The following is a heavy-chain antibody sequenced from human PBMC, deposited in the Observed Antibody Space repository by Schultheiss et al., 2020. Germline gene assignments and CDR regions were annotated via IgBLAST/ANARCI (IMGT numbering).Heavy chain of an antibody. CDR3: ARDRFRYGLSSIDH. Sequence: GGSLRLSCAASGFTFSSYAMSWVRQAPGKGLEWVAVISYDGSNKYYADSVKGRFTISRDNSKNTLWLQMNSLRAEDTAVYYCARDRFRYGLSSIDHWGQGTLVTVSS. D-gene: IGHD5-18*01. CDR2: ISYDGSNK. J-gene: IGHJ4*02. V-gene: IGHV3-30*03. CDR1: GFTFSSYA.